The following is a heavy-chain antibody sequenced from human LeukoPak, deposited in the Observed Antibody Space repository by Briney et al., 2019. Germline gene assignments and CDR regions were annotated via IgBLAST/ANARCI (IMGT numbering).Heavy chain of an antibody. CDR1: GFTFSSYG. Sequence: PGGSLRLSCAASGFTFSSYGMHWVRQAPGKGLEWVAVIWNDGSKKYYADSVEGRFSISRDDSKNTLYLQMNSLRAEDTAVYYCARSQYGSGSGQNDACDIWGQGTMVTVSS. CDR3: ARSQYGSGSGQNDACDI. J-gene: IGHJ3*02. V-gene: IGHV3-33*01. D-gene: IGHD3-10*01. CDR2: IWNDGSKK.